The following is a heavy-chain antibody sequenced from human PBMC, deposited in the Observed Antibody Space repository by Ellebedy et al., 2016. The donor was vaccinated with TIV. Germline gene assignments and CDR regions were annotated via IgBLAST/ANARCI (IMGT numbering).Heavy chain of an antibody. CDR1: GGSISSYY. J-gene: IGHJ6*02. D-gene: IGHD3-10*01. CDR3: ARDSVLLWFGDPTRLYYYGMDV. V-gene: IGHV4-59*01. Sequence: MPGGSLRLSCTVSGGSISSYYWSWIRQPPGKGLEWIGYIYYSGSTNYNPSLKSRVTISVDTSKNQFSLKLNSVTAADTAVYYCARDSVLLWFGDPTRLYYYGMDVWGQGTTVTVSS. CDR2: IYYSGST.